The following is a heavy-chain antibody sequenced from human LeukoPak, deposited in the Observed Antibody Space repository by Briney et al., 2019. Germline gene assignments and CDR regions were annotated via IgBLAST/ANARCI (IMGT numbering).Heavy chain of an antibody. V-gene: IGHV1-46*01. CDR2: INPSGGST. CDR3: ARGEAAAGYFDY. D-gene: IGHD6-13*01. CDR1: GYTFTSYY. J-gene: IGHJ4*02. Sequence: ASVKVSCKASGYTFTSYYMHWLRQAPGQGLEWMGIINPSGGSTSYAQKFQGRVTMTRDTSTSTVYMELGSLRSEDTAVYYCARGEAAAGYFDYWGQGTLVTVSS.